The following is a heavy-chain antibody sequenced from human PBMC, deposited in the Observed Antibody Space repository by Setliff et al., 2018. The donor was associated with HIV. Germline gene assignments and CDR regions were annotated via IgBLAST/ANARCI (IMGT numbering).Heavy chain of an antibody. D-gene: IGHD3-22*01. V-gene: IGHV5-51*01. CDR1: GYSFGDYW. CDR2: IFPADSDT. Sequence: GESLKISCRGFGYSFGDYWIGWVRQKPGKGLEWMGIIFPADSDTRVNPSFQVQVTISADKSTYAAFLQWTSLKASDTGIYYCARHRVDTSMLVVKDPGAFDLWGQGTLVNVSA. J-gene: IGHJ3*01. CDR3: ARHRVDTSMLVVKDPGAFDL.